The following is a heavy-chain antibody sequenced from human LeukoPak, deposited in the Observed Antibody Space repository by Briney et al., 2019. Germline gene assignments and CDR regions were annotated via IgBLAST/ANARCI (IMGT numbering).Heavy chain of an antibody. CDR1: GFIFSSYE. J-gene: IGHJ6*02. CDR3: ARRRGVRGTDDYYGMGV. V-gene: IGHV3-48*03. Sequence: PGGSLRLSCAVSGFIFSSYEMNWVRQTPGKGLEWVSFISSSGSTTHYADSVKGRFTISRDNARKSLYLQMNSLRPEDTAVYLCARRRGVRGTDDYYGMGVWGQGTTVTVSS. D-gene: IGHD2-8*01. CDR2: ISSSGSTT.